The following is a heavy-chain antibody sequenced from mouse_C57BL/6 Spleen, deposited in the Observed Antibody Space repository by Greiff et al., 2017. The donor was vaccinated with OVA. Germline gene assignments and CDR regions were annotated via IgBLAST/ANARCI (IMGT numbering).Heavy chain of an antibody. CDR1: GFNIKDDY. Sequence: VQLQQSGAELVRPGASVKLSCTASGFNIKDDYMHWVKQRPEKGLGWIGWIDPENGDTEYASKFQGKATITADTSSKTAYLQLSSLTSEDTAVYYCTTGDDAHFDYWGQGTTLTVSS. CDR3: TTGDDAHFDY. D-gene: IGHD2-3*01. CDR2: IDPENGDT. V-gene: IGHV14-4*01. J-gene: IGHJ2*01.